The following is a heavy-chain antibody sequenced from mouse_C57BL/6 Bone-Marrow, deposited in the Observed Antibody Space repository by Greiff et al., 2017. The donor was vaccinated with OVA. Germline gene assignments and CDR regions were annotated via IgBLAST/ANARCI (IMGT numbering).Heavy chain of an antibody. V-gene: IGHV14-4*01. CDR3: TTYGNFDY. D-gene: IGHD2-1*01. Sequence: DVKLQESGAELVRPGASVKLSCTASGFNITDDYMHWVKQRPEQGLEWIGWIDPENGDTEYASKFQGKATITADTSSNTAYRQISRMTAENTAVYYSTTYGNFDYWGQGTTLTVTS. CDR2: IDPENGDT. J-gene: IGHJ2*01. CDR1: GFNITDDY.